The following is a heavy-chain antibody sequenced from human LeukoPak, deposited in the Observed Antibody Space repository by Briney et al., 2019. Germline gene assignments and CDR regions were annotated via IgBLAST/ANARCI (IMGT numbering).Heavy chain of an antibody. CDR1: GFDFTAYW. D-gene: IGHD5-18*01. CDR3: ARHFHSAWFGF. Sequence: GESLRISCKCSGFDFTAYWIDWVRQIPGKGLEWMGNIYPGGSNGRYSPSFQGQVTMSADKSITTVYLQWSSLKASDTAMYYCARHFHSAWFGFWGQGSLVTVSS. V-gene: IGHV5-51*01. J-gene: IGHJ4*02. CDR2: IYPGGSNG.